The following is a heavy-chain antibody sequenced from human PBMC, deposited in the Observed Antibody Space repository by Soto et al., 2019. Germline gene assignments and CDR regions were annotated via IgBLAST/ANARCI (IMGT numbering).Heavy chain of an antibody. CDR1: GGSISSDNYF. CDR2: IDYIGRA. J-gene: IGHJ3*01. Sequence: QVKLQESGPGLGTPSQTLSLTCTVSGGSISSDNYFWSWIRQHPGKGLEWIGYIDYIGRAYYIPSLKSPVTTSVYTSKNLFSLSLSSVTVADTATYYCAREVKTAGASDAFDHRGEGTVVTVAA. D-gene: IGHD3-22*01. V-gene: IGHV4-31*01. CDR3: AREVKTAGASDAFDH.